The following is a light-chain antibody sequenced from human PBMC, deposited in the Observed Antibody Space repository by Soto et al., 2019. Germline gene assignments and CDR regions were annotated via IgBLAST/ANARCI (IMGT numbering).Light chain of an antibody. Sequence: QSVLTQPPSASGSPGQSVTISCNGTSSDVGGYDYVSWYQHHPGKAPKLMIYEVTKRPSGVPDRFSGSKSGNTASLTVSGLQAEDEADYYCSSYAGSNIGVFGTGTKLTVL. J-gene: IGLJ1*01. V-gene: IGLV2-8*01. CDR2: EVT. CDR3: SSYAGSNIGV. CDR1: SSDVGGYDY.